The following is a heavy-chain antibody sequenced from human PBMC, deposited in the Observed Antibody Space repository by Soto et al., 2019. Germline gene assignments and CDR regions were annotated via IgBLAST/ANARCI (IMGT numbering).Heavy chain of an antibody. CDR1: GGSISSYY. D-gene: IGHD6-19*01. J-gene: IGHJ6*03. Sequence: SETLSLTCTVSGGSISSYYWSWIRQPPGKGLEWIGYIYYSGSTNYNPSLKSRVTISVDTSKNQFSLKLSSVTAADTAVYYCASRIAVAGKGESYYYYYMDVWGKGTTVTVSS. CDR2: IYYSGST. CDR3: ASRIAVAGKGESYYYYYMDV. V-gene: IGHV4-59*01.